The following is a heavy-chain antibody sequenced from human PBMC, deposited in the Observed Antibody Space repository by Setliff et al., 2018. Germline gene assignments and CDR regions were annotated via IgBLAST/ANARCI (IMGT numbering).Heavy chain of an antibody. CDR3: ARDQWVRSPPLYFSYSMDV. V-gene: IGHV4-59*12. D-gene: IGHD5-12*01. Sequence: SETLSLTCTISGGFTSSFYWSWIRQAPGKGLEWIGYVDHSGNTNYNPSLKSRVTVSLDTSKNQFSLKLTSMTAADTAVYYCARDQWVRSPPLYFSYSMDVWGQGTTVTVSS. CDR1: GGFTSSFY. CDR2: VDHSGNT. J-gene: IGHJ6*02.